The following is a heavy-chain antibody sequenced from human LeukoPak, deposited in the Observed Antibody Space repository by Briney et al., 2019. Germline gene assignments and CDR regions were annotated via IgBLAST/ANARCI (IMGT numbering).Heavy chain of an antibody. J-gene: IGHJ6*03. CDR3: ARKIGEWRGGSESSDYYYMDV. CDR2: IIPIFGTA. V-gene: IGHV1-69*06. Sequence: EASVKVSCKASGGTFSSYAISWVRQAPGQGLEWMGGIIPIFGTANYAQKFQGRVTITADKSTSTAYMELSSLRSEDTAVYYCARKIGEWRGGSESSDYYYMDVWGKGTTVTVSS. CDR1: GGTFSSYA. D-gene: IGHD2-15*01.